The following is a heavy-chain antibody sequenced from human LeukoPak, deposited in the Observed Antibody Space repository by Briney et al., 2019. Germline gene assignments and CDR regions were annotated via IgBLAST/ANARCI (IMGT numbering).Heavy chain of an antibody. CDR3: ARALISYGYSWFDP. CDR2: FYRGDST. Sequence: SGGSLRLSCAASGFTVSSSYMYWVRQAPGKGLEWVSFFYRGDSTYYAESVRGRFTISRDNSKNTLYLLMNSLIPEDTAVYYCARALISYGYSWFDPWGQGTLVTVSS. J-gene: IGHJ5*02. CDR1: GFTVSSSY. V-gene: IGHV3-53*01. D-gene: IGHD5-18*01.